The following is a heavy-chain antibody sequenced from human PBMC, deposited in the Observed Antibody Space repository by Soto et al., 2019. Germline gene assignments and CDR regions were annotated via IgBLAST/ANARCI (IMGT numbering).Heavy chain of an antibody. CDR2: INPKNGDT. J-gene: IGHJ4*02. CDR1: GYTFTGHY. CDR3: AGSTVLETGSAPFDF. V-gene: IGHV1-2*02. Sequence: ASVKVSCKASGYTFTGHYLHWVRQAPGQRPEWMGWINPKNGDTIYTQKFQGGVTMTRDTSISTAFMELSRLNSDDTAVYFCAGSTVLETGSAPFDFWGQGTLVTVSS. D-gene: IGHD2-8*02.